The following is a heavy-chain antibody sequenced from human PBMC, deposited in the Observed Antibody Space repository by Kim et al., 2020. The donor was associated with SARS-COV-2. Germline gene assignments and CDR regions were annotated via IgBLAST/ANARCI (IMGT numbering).Heavy chain of an antibody. D-gene: IGHD1-26*01. CDR2: ISYDGSNK. CDR3: AKDRSGSYRGFDY. V-gene: IGHV3-30*18. Sequence: GGSLRLSCAASGFTFSSYGMHWVRQAPGKGLEWVAVISYDGSNKYYADSVKGRFTISRDNSKNTLYLQMNSLRAEDTAVYYCAKDRSGSYRGFDYWGQGT. CDR1: GFTFSSYG. J-gene: IGHJ4*02.